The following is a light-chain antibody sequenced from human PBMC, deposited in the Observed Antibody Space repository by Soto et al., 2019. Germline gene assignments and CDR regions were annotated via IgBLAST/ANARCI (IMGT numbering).Light chain of an antibody. V-gene: IGKV3-11*01. CDR3: QQRSSWPIT. CDR1: QTVYSY. CDR2: DAS. Sequence: EIVSTHSPATLSLSPGERATLSCRASQTVYSYLAWYQQKPGQAPRLLISDASNRATGIPARFSGSGSGTDFTLTISSLEPEDVAVYYCQQRSSWPITFGQGTRLEIK. J-gene: IGKJ5*01.